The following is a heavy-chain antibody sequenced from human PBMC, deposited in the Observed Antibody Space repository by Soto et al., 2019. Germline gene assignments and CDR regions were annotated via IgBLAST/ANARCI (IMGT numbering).Heavy chain of an antibody. Sequence: ASVKVSCKASGYTFTGYYMHWVRQAPGQGLEWMGWINPNSGGTNYAQKFQGRVTMTRDTSISTAYMELSRLRSDDTAVYYCAKDAQGGFLARFSIWGQGTMVTVSS. CDR3: AKDAQGGFLARFSI. D-gene: IGHD3-3*01. CDR1: GYTFTGYY. V-gene: IGHV1-2*02. CDR2: INPNSGGT. J-gene: IGHJ3*02.